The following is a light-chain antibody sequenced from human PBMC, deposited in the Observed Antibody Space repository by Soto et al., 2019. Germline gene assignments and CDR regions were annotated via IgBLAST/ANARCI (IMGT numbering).Light chain of an antibody. V-gene: IGLV2-11*01. CDR2: DVS. Sequence: QSALTQPRSVSGSPGQSVTISCTGTSRDVGGYNYVSWYQQHPGKAPKLMIYDVSKRPSGVPDRFSGSKSCNTASLTISGLQAEDEADYYCCSYAGSYTFVVFGGGTKVTVL. J-gene: IGLJ2*01. CDR3: CSYAGSYTFVV. CDR1: SRDVGGYNY.